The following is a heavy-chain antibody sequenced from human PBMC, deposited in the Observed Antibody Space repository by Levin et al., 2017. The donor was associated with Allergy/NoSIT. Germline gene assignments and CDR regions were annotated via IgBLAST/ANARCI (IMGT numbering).Heavy chain of an antibody. V-gene: IGHV3-21*06. D-gene: IGHD6-19*01. CDR1: GFSFSGYN. J-gene: IGHJ4*02. Sequence: ETLSLTCAASGFSFSGYNMNWVRQAPGKGLEWVASISSNSVYIFYADSLKGRFTISRDNAKNSLYLQMNSLRAEDTALYYCVSGGSGWPFDNWGQGTLVSVST. CDR2: ISSNSVYI. CDR3: VSGGSGWPFDN.